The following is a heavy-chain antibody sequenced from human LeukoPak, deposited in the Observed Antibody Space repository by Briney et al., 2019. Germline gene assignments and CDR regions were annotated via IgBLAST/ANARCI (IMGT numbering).Heavy chain of an antibody. CDR2: INYSGST. CDR3: ARVRGTVTNYYYYGMDV. Sequence: SETLSLTCTVSVGSISSYYWSWIRQPPGKGLEWIGYINYSGSTNYNPSLKSRVTISVDTSKNQFSLKLSSVTAADTAVYYCARVRGTVTNYYYYGMDVWGQGTTVTVSS. D-gene: IGHD4-4*01. J-gene: IGHJ6*02. CDR1: VGSISSYY. V-gene: IGHV4-59*12.